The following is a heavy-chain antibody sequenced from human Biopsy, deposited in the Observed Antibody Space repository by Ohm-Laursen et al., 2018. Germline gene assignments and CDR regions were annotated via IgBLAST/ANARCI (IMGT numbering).Heavy chain of an antibody. CDR2: IFYRGST. V-gene: IGHV4-39*01. D-gene: IGHD3-22*01. Sequence: GTLSLTWTVSGGSISNNNYYWGWIRQPPEKGLEWIGSIFYRGSTHHKPSLKSRVNISVDTSKNQFSLKLNSVTAADTAVYYCARDYDTSGYYYVSWGQGTLVTVSS. CDR3: ARDYDTSGYYYVS. CDR1: GGSISNNNYY. J-gene: IGHJ5*02.